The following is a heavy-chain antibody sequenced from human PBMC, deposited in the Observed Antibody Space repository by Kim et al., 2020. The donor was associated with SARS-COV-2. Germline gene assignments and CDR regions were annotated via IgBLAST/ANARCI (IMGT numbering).Heavy chain of an antibody. CDR2: IYYSGST. J-gene: IGHJ5*02. D-gene: IGHD2-8*01. V-gene: IGHV4-39*01. CDR1: GGSISSSSYY. Sequence: SETLSLTCTVSGGSISSSSYYWGWIRQPPGKGLEWIGSIYYSGSTYYNPSLKSRVTISVDTSKNQFSLKLSSVTAVDTAVYYCARHPGVLSGLGGWFDPWGQGTLVTVSS. CDR3: ARHPGVLSGLGGWFDP.